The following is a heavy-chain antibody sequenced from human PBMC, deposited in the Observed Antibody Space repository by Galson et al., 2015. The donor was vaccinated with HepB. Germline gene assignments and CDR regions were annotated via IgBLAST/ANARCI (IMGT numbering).Heavy chain of an antibody. CDR2: INPNSGGT. CDR3: ARRVRGIAVAGTPGWFDP. D-gene: IGHD6-19*01. V-gene: IGHV1-2*02. CDR1: GYTFTGYY. J-gene: IGHJ5*02. Sequence: SVKVSCKASGYTFTGYYMHWVRQAPGQGLEWMGWINPNSGGTNYAQKFQGRVTMTRDTSISTAYMELSRLRSDDTAAYYCARRVRGIAVAGTPGWFDPRGQGTLVTVSS.